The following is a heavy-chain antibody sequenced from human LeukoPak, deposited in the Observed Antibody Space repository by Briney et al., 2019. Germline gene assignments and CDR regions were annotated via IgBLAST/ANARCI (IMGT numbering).Heavy chain of an antibody. V-gene: IGHV1-2*02. CDR2: INPNSGGT. Sequence: ASVKVSCKASGYTFTGYYMHWVRQAPGQGLEWMGWINPNSGGTNYAQKFQGRVTMTRDTSISTAYMELSSLRSEDTAVYYCARVRGGDYYYYYMDVWGKGTTVTVSS. CDR1: GYTFTGYY. D-gene: IGHD4-17*01. J-gene: IGHJ6*03. CDR3: ARVRGGDYYYYYMDV.